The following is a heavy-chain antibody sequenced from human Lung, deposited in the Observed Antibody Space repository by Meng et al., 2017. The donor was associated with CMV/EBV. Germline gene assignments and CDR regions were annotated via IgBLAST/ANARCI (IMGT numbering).Heavy chain of an antibody. CDR3: AKDAGVRPGVPGWGVMDV. CDR1: GSTFSSYG. D-gene: IGHD3-10*01. Sequence: GESLKISCAASGSTFSSYGMHWVRQAPGKGLEWVAFIRYDGSNKYYADSVKGRFTISRDNSKNTLYLQMNSLRAEDTAVYYCAKDAGVRPGVPGWGVMDVWGQGTTVTVSS. CDR2: IRYDGSNK. V-gene: IGHV3-30*02. J-gene: IGHJ6*02.